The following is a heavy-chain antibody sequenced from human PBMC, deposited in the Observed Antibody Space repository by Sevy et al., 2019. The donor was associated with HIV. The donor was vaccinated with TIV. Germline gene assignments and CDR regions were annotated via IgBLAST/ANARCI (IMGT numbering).Heavy chain of an antibody. J-gene: IGHJ5*02. Sequence: GGSLRLSCAASGFTFNFHGMHWVRQAPGKGLEWVAFIWHDGSNKYMADSVKGRFTISRDTSKNTLFLQMNSLTVEDTAVYYCARATDNSARWLDPWGQGTLVTVSS. CDR2: IWHDGSNK. V-gene: IGHV3-30*02. D-gene: IGHD4-4*01. CDR3: ARATDNSARWLDP. CDR1: GFTFNFHG.